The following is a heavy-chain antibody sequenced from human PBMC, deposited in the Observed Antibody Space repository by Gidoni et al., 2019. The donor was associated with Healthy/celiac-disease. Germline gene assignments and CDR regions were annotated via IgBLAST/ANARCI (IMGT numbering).Heavy chain of an antibody. D-gene: IGHD1-26*01. V-gene: IGHV3-30-3*01. Sequence: QVQLVESGGGVVQPGRSLHTPCAAPGFPFSSYAMHWVRQAPGKGLEWVAVISYDGSNKYYADSVKGRFTISRDNSKNTLYLQMNSLRAEDTAVYYCARNSGSYYFDYWGQGTLVTVSS. CDR2: ISYDGSNK. J-gene: IGHJ4*02. CDR3: ARNSGSYYFDY. CDR1: GFPFSSYA.